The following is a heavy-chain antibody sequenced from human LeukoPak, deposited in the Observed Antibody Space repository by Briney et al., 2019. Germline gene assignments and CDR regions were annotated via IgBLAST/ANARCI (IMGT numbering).Heavy chain of an antibody. CDR1: GFTFSGFG. CDR2: ISYDGSNK. J-gene: IGHJ3*02. Sequence: GRSLRLSCAASGFTFSGFGMHWVRQAPGKGLEWVAVISYDGSNKYYVDSVKGRFTISRDNSKNTLYLQINSLRPEDTAVYYCATLYGDAFDIWGQGTMVTVSP. V-gene: IGHV3-30*03. CDR3: ATLYGDAFDI. D-gene: IGHD3-16*01.